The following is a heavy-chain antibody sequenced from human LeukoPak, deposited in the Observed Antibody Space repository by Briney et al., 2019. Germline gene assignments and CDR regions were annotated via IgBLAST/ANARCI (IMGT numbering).Heavy chain of an antibody. D-gene: IGHD3-3*02. J-gene: IGHJ4*02. V-gene: IGHV3-7*01. CDR1: GFTLSTYW. Sequence: GGSLRLSCAASGFTLSTYWVSWVRQAPGKGLEWVANIKEDGSENYYVDSVKGRFTISRDNAKNSVYLQMNSLRADDTALYYCARLSVAAKHLLGRIYFDSWGQGTLVTVSS. CDR2: IKEDGSEN. CDR3: ARLSVAAKHLLGRIYFDS.